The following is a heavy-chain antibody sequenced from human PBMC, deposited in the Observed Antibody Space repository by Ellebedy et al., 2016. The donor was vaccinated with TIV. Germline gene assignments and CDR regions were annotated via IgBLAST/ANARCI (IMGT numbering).Heavy chain of an antibody. D-gene: IGHD2-15*01. CDR3: AKLRCSGGSCYSWAYDV. CDR2: ISYSYSGTT. CDR1: GASISSSSDF. J-gene: IGHJ2*01. V-gene: IGHV4-39*02. Sequence: SETLSLXCAVSGASISSSSDFWGWIRQPPGKGLEWLGSISYSYSGTTYYNPSLRGRVTISIDTSKNHFSLKLSSVTAADTAVYFCAKLRCSGGSCYSWAYDVWGRGILVAVSS.